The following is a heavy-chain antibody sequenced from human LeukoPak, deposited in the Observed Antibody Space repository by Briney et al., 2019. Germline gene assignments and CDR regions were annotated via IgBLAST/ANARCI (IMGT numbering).Heavy chain of an antibody. Sequence: GGPLRLSCAASGFSFISYGMHWVRQAPGKGLEWVGVISDDGRSKDYADSVKGRFTFSRDNSKEILYLQMNSLRDEDTAVYYCAKRPSDYGDYVSYFDYWGEGTLVTVSS. CDR2: ISDDGRSK. V-gene: IGHV3-30*18. CDR1: GFSFISYG. J-gene: IGHJ4*02. CDR3: AKRPSDYGDYVSYFDY. D-gene: IGHD4-17*01.